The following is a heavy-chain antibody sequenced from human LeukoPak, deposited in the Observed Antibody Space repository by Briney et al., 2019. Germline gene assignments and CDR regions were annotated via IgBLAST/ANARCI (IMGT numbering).Heavy chain of an antibody. CDR1: GFTFSSYA. V-gene: IGHV3-23*01. Sequence: PGGSLRLSCAASGFTFSSYAMSWVRQAPGKGLEWVSAISGSGGSTYYADSVKGRFTISRDNSKNTLSLQMDSLRAEDTVVYYCAKDQAVANYYFDFWGQGTLVTVSS. CDR2: ISGSGGST. CDR3: AKDQAVANYYFDF. J-gene: IGHJ4*02. D-gene: IGHD6-13*01.